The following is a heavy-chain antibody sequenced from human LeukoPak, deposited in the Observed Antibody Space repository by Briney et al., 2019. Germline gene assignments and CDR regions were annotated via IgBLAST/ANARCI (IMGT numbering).Heavy chain of an antibody. CDR3: ARWVRGVIIDY. D-gene: IGHD3-10*01. Sequence: PSETLSLTCAVYGGSFSGYYWSWLRQPPGKGLEWIGEINHSGSTNYNPSLKSRVTISVDTSKNQFSLKLSSVTAADTAVYYCARWVRGVIIDYWGQGTLVTVSS. CDR2: INHSGST. CDR1: GGSFSGYY. V-gene: IGHV4-34*01. J-gene: IGHJ4*02.